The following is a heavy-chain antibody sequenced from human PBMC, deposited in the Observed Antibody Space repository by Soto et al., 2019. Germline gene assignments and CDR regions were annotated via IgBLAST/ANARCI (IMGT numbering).Heavy chain of an antibody. J-gene: IGHJ6*02. CDR2: INPNSGGT. V-gene: IGHV1-2*02. CDR3: ARDQGAPGIAVAGTRAEYGMDV. Sequence: ASVKVSCKASGYTFTGYYMHWVRQAPGQGLEWMGWINPNSGGTNYAQKFQGRVAMTRDTSISTVYMELSRLRSDDTAVYYCARDQGAPGIAVAGTRAEYGMDVWGQGTTVTVSS. CDR1: GYTFTGYY. D-gene: IGHD6-19*01.